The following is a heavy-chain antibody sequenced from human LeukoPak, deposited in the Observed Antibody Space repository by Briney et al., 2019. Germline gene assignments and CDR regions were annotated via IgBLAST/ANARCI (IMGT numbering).Heavy chain of an antibody. D-gene: IGHD3-22*01. CDR3: ARAKDPNYYDSKIFDY. Sequence: GGSLRLSRAASGFTFSSYSMNWVRQAPGKGLEWVSYISSSSSTIYYADSVKGRFTISRDNAKNSLYLQMNSLRAEDTAVYYCARAKDPNYYDSKIFDYWGQGTLVTVSS. J-gene: IGHJ4*02. V-gene: IGHV3-48*01. CDR1: GFTFSSYS. CDR2: ISSSSSTI.